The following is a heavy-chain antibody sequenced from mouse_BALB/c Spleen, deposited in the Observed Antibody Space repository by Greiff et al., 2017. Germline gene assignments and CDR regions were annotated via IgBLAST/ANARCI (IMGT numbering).Heavy chain of an antibody. CDR1: GYSFTGYN. D-gene: IGHD2-1*01. Sequence: VQLQQSGPELGKPGASVKISCKASGYSFTGYNMYWVKQSHRKSLEWIGYIDPYNGGTSYNQKSKGKATLTVDKSSSTAYMHLNSLTSEDSAIYYCAREASTMGSMDYWGQGTSVTVSS. CDR2: IDPYNGGT. J-gene: IGHJ4*01. V-gene: IGHV1S135*01. CDR3: AREASTMGSMDY.